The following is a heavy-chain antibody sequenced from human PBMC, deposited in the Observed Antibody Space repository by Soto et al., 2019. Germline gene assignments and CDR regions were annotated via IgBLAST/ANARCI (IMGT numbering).Heavy chain of an antibody. D-gene: IGHD3-10*01. CDR2: IYSGGST. CDR1: GFTVSSNY. J-gene: IGHJ6*02. Sequence: PGGSLRLSCADSGFTVSSNYMSWVRQAPGKGLEWVSVIYSGGSTYYADSVKGRFTISRDNSKNTLYHQMNSLRAEDTAVYYCVRAGGSGSYLCYYGMGVWGQGTTVTVSS. V-gene: IGHV3-53*01. CDR3: VRAGGSGSYLCYYGMGV.